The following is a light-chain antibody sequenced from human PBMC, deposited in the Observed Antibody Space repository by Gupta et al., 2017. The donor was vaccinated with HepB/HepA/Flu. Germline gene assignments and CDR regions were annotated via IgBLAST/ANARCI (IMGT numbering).Light chain of an antibody. V-gene: IGLV1-47*02. J-gene: IGLJ2*01. Sequence: QSVLTQPPSASGTPGQRVTISCSGSSSNIGSNYVYWYQQHPGTAPKLLIYSNNQRPSGVPDRLSGSKSGTSASLAISGLRSEDEADYYCAAWDDSLSGPLFGGGTKLTVL. CDR1: SSNIGSNY. CDR2: SNN. CDR3: AAWDDSLSGPL.